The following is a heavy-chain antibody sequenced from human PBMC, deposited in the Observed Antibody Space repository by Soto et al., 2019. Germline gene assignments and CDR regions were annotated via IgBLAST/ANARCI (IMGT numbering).Heavy chain of an antibody. CDR1: GFTVSDNY. J-gene: IGHJ4*02. V-gene: IGHV3-53*01. CDR3: ASVEYSSAWTTPLYYFDY. Sequence: GGSLRLSCAPSGFTVSDNYISWVRQAAGKGLEWVSVMYSSGSTFDADSGKGRFTISRDNSKNTLYLQMNSLKDEDTAVYYCASVEYSSAWTTPLYYFDYWGQGTLVTVSS. CDR2: MYSSGST. D-gene: IGHD6-25*01.